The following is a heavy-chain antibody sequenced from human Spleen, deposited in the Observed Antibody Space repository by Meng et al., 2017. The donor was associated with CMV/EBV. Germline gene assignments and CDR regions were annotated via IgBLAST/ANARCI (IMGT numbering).Heavy chain of an antibody. J-gene: IGHJ3*02. CDR3: ARAGRYCSSTSCYNRAFDI. CDR2: TRDKANSYTT. V-gene: IGHV3-72*01. D-gene: IGHD2-2*02. Sequence: LSLTCVASGFTFSDHYMDWVRQAPGKGLEWVGRTRDKANSYTTEYAASVKGRFTISRDDSKNSLYLQMNSLRAEDTAVYYCARAGRYCSSTSCYNRAFDIWGQGTMVTVSS. CDR1: GFTFSDHY.